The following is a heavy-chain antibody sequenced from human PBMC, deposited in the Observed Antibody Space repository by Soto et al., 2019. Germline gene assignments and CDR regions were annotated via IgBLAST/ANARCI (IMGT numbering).Heavy chain of an antibody. CDR1: GFTFDNYA. CDR3: AKATIEGPAPGTAV. J-gene: IGHJ6*02. D-gene: IGHD6-13*01. Sequence: GGSLSLSCAAAGFTFDNYAVSWVRQAPGKGLEWVSAISYSGDRTFYADSAKGRFTISRDNSKNTLYLEMKSLRAEDTAIYYCAKATIEGPAPGTAVWGQGTTVTVSS. V-gene: IGHV3-23*01. CDR2: ISYSGDRT.